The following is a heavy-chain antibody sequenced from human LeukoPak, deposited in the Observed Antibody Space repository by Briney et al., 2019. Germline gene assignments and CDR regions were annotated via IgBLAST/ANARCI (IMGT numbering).Heavy chain of an antibody. CDR2: INPNSGGT. Sequence: ASVKVSCKASGYTFTGYYMHWVRHAPGQGLEWMGWINPNSGGTNYAQKFQGRVTMTRDTSISTAYMELSRLRSDDTAVYYCARGREPDYGDYGETYFDYWGQGTLVTVSS. CDR1: GYTFTGYY. J-gene: IGHJ4*02. V-gene: IGHV1-2*02. D-gene: IGHD4-17*01. CDR3: ARGREPDYGDYGETYFDY.